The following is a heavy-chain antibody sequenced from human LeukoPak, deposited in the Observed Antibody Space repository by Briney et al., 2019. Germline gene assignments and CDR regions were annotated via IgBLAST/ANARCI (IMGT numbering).Heavy chain of an antibody. Sequence: SETLSLTCAVYGGSFSGYYWSWIRQPPGKGLEWIGEINHSGSTNYNPSLKSRVTISVDTSKNQFSLKLSSVTAADTAVYYCARGRAPRITMIVVVFSNYFDYWGQGTLVTVSS. CDR2: INHSGST. CDR3: ARGRAPRITMIVVVFSNYFDY. D-gene: IGHD3-22*01. J-gene: IGHJ4*02. V-gene: IGHV4-34*01. CDR1: GGSFSGYY.